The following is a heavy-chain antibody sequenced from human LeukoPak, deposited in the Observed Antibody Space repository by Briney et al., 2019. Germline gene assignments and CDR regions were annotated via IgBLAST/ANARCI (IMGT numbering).Heavy chain of an antibody. V-gene: IGHV3-21*01. D-gene: IGHD1-26*01. J-gene: IGHJ4*02. CDR2: ISSSTSYI. CDR1: GFTFDDYA. CDR3: ARENSGSYYQFDC. Sequence: GGSLRLSCAASGFTFDDYAMHWVRQAPGKGLEWVSSISSSTSYIYYADSVKGRFTISRDNAKNSLYLQMNSLRPEDTAVYYCARENSGSYYQFDCWGQGTLVTVSS.